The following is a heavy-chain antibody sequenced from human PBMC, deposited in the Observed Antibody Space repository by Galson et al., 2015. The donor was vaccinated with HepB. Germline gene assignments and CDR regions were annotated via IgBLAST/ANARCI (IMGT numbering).Heavy chain of an antibody. CDR1: GFSFSDYY. CDR3: ARVPTACGGDCPLDH. D-gene: IGHD2-21*02. V-gene: IGHV3-11*06. CDR2: ITSSGTYT. Sequence: SLRLSCAASGFSFSDYYMNWIRQAPGKGLECISYITSSGTYTKYADSVEGRFTVSRDNAKNSMYLQMSSLRADNTAVYYCARVPTACGGDCPLDHWGQGTLVTVSS. J-gene: IGHJ4*02.